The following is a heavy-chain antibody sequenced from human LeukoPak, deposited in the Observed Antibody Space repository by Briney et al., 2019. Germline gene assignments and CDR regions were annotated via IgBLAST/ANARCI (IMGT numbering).Heavy chain of an antibody. CDR1: GDSISSYY. Sequence: SETLSLTCTVSGDSISSYYWSWIRQPPGKGLEWIGYIHYSGSTSYNPSLKSRVTISVDTSKTQFSLKVSSVTAADTAIYYCARDRGYSYGYFDYWGQGILVTVSS. D-gene: IGHD5-18*01. V-gene: IGHV4-59*01. J-gene: IGHJ4*02. CDR2: IHYSGST. CDR3: ARDRGYSYGYFDY.